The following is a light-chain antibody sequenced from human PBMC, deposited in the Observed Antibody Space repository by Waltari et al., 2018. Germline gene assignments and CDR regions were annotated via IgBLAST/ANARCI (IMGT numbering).Light chain of an antibody. J-gene: IGLJ2*01. CDR3: YSAAAYNLGIL. CDR2: MDT. Sequence: SCDLTQPSSVSVSPGQTARIPCSGDILREKYARWIQKKPGQAPVVVIYMDTERPSGIPERFTASRSGTTVTLTISGAQVDDEADYYCYSAAAYNLGILFGGGTKLTV. V-gene: IGLV3-27*01. CDR1: ILREKY.